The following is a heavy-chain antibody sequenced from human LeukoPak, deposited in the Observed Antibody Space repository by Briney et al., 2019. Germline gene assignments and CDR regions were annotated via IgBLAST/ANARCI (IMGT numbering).Heavy chain of an antibody. J-gene: IGHJ4*02. Sequence: GGSLRLSCVASGFTFSSYAVAWVRQAPGKGLEWVSSISGSGSSTYYADSVKGRFTISRDNSKNTLYLQLNSLRVEDTAIYYCLKNEGYGGTSPLADYWGQGTLVTVSS. CDR2: ISGSGSST. D-gene: IGHD4-23*01. V-gene: IGHV3-23*01. CDR1: GFTFSSYA. CDR3: LKNEGYGGTSPLADY.